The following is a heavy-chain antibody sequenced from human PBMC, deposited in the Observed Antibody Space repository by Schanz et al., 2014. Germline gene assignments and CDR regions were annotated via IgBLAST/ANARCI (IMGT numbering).Heavy chain of an antibody. CDR2: ISSSSSTI. CDR1: GFSFDKYG. CDR3: AREGERKGMLPYYFDY. Sequence: VQLVESGGGVVQPGRSLRLSCAASGFSFDKYGMHWVRQAPGKGLEWVSFISSSSSTIYYADSVKGRFTISRDNAKNSLYLQMNSLRDEDTAVYYCAREGERKGMLPYYFDYWGQGALVTVSS. D-gene: IGHD3-10*01. V-gene: IGHV3-48*02. J-gene: IGHJ4*02.